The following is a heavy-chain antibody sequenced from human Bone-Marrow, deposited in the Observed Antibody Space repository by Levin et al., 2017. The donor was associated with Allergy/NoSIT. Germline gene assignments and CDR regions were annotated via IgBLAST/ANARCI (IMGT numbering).Heavy chain of an antibody. CDR3: AKDHESEGCPAFDS. V-gene: IGHV3-23*05. J-gene: IGHJ4*02. D-gene: IGHD3-3*01. Sequence: GGSLRLSCTASGFTLITRAMSWVRQAPGKGLEWVSSFSNINKAYYSDSVMGRFTIFRENAQNTLYLEMNSLRDDDTALDFCAKDHESEGCPAFDSWGQGTQVTVSS. CDR2: FSNINKA. CDR1: GFTLITRA.